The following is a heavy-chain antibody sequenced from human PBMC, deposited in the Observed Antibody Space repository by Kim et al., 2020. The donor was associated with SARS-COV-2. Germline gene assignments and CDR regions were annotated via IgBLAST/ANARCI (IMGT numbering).Heavy chain of an antibody. Sequence: NPSLKSRVTISVDTSKNQFSLKLSSVTAADTAVYYCARGGNYRSTTRNDYWGQGTLVTVSS. D-gene: IGHD1-1*01. J-gene: IGHJ4*02. CDR3: ARGGNYRSTTRNDY. V-gene: IGHV4-34*01.